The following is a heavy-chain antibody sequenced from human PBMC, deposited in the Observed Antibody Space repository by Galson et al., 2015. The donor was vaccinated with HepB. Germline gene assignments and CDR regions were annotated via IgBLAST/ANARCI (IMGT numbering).Heavy chain of an antibody. CDR1: GDSVSSNRAA. J-gene: IGHJ3*02. Sequence: CAISGDSVSSNRAAWAWIRQSPSRGLEWLGRTYYRSNWYNDYAEFVKGRITINPDTSKNQFSLHLNSVTPDDTAVYYCARDQRLGELWLKSDAFDIWGQGTAVIVSA. V-gene: IGHV6-1*01. CDR2: TYYRSNWYN. D-gene: IGHD3-16*01. CDR3: ARDQRLGELWLKSDAFDI.